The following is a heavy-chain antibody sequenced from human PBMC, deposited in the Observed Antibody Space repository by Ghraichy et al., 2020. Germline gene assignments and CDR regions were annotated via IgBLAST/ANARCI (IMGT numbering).Heavy chain of an antibody. CDR1: GFNFSVSA. CDR2: VRSKANNYAT. CDR3: TSGFSSSWHLPPYGMDV. J-gene: IGHJ6*02. Sequence: GGSLRLSCAASGFNFSVSAMHWVRQTFGKGLEWVGRVRSKANNYATAHAASVKGRFTISRDDSKNTAYLQMNSLKTEDTAVYYCTSGFSSSWHLPPYGMDVWGQGTTVTVSS. V-gene: IGHV3-73*01. D-gene: IGHD6-13*01.